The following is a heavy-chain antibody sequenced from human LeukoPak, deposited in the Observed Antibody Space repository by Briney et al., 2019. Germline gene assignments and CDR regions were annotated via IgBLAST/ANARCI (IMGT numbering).Heavy chain of an antibody. CDR1: GGSINNYY. CDR2: IYYSGST. CDR3: ARGVIQLSTDAFDI. D-gene: IGHD5-18*01. J-gene: IGHJ3*02. Sequence: SETLFLTCTVSGGSINNYYWSWIRQPPGEGLEWIGYIYYSGSTNYNPSLKSRVTISVDTSKNQFSLKLSSVTAADTAVYYCARGVIQLSTDAFDIWGQGTMVTVSS. V-gene: IGHV4-59*01.